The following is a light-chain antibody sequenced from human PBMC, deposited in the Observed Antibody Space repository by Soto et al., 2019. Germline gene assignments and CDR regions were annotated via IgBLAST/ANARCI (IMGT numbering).Light chain of an antibody. J-gene: IGLJ3*02. V-gene: IGLV1-47*01. Sequence: QSVLTQPPSASGTPGQRVTISCSGSSSNIGSNYVYWYQQLPGTAPKLLIYRNNQRPSGVPDRFSGSKSGTSASLAISGLRPEDEADYYCAAWDDSLSGPNWVFGGGTKLTVL. CDR2: RNN. CDR3: AAWDDSLSGPNWV. CDR1: SSNIGSNY.